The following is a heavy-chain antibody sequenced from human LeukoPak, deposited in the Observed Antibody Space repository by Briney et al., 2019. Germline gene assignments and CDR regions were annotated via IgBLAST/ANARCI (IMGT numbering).Heavy chain of an antibody. CDR1: GYTFTDYY. CDR2: INPNIGGT. D-gene: IGHD6-19*01. CDR3: ARGAVAGTGHYYYYGMDV. J-gene: IGHJ6*02. Sequence: ASVKVSCKASGYTFTDYYIHWARQAPGQGLEWLGRINPNIGGTNYAQKFQGRVTMTRDTSISTAYMELSRLRSDDTAVYYCARGAVAGTGHYYYYGMDVWGQGTTVTVSS. V-gene: IGHV1-2*06.